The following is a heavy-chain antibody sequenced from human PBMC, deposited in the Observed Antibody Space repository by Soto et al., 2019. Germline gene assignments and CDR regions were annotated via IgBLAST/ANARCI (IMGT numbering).Heavy chain of an antibody. CDR3: AKDIREYSSGWTYFDY. V-gene: IGHV3-9*01. CDR1: GFTFHDYA. CDR2: ITWNSGSI. J-gene: IGHJ4*01. Sequence: EVQLVESGGGLVQPGRSLKLSCAASGFTFHDYAMHWVRQGQGKGLEWVSGITWNSGSIDCADSVKGRFTISRDNAKNSLYLQMNSLRPEDTALYYCAKDIREYSSGWTYFDYWGHGTLVTVSS. D-gene: IGHD6-19*01.